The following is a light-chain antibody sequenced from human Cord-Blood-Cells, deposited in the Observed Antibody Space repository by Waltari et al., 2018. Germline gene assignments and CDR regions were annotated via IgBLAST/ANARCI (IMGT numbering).Light chain of an antibody. Sequence: EIVMTQSPATLSVSPGDRATLSCRASQSVSSNLSWYQQQPGQAPRLLIYGASTSATGIPARCSGSRAGTEFTLTISSLQSEDVAVYYCQQYNNWPPLTFGGGTKVEIK. CDR2: GAS. CDR3: QQYNNWPPLT. J-gene: IGKJ4*01. V-gene: IGKV3-15*01. CDR1: QSVSSN.